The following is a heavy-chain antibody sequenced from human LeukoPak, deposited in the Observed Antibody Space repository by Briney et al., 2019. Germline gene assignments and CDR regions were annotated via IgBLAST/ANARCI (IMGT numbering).Heavy chain of an antibody. CDR2: ISGNGGNT. CDR3: AKDLSNWNSRHFDS. V-gene: IGHV3-43*02. Sequence: GGSLRLSCAPSGFTFDVYAMHWVRQVPGKGLEWVSLISGNGGNTYYADSVKGRFTISRDNSKNSLYLQMNSLRTEDTALYYCAKDLSNWNSRHFDSWGQGTLVTVSS. CDR1: GFTFDVYA. D-gene: IGHD1-7*01. J-gene: IGHJ4*02.